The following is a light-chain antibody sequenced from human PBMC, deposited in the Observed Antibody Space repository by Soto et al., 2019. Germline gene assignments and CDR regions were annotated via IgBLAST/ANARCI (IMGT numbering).Light chain of an antibody. CDR2: GNT. J-gene: IGLJ2*01. Sequence: QPVLTQPPSVSGAPGQRVTISCTGSSSNIGAGYDVHWYKQLPGTAPKLLIYGNTNRPSGVPDRFSGSKSGTSASLAITGLQAEDEANYYCQSYDSSLSGVTFGGGTKLTVL. V-gene: IGLV1-40*01. CDR1: SSNIGAGYD. CDR3: QSYDSSLSGVT.